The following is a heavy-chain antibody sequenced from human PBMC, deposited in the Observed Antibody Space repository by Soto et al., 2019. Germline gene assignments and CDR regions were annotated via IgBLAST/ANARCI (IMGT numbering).Heavy chain of an antibody. J-gene: IGHJ6*02. D-gene: IGHD4-17*01. Sequence: EVQLVESGGGLVQPGRSLRLSCAASGFTFDDYAMHWVRQAPGKGLEWVAGISWNSGSIGYADSVNCRFTISSDNAKKSLYLQMNRLRAEDTALYDCATEIRYGAPYYSGMDVWGQGTTVTVSS. CDR3: ATEIRYGAPYYSGMDV. CDR2: ISWNSGSI. V-gene: IGHV3-9*01. CDR1: GFTFDDYA.